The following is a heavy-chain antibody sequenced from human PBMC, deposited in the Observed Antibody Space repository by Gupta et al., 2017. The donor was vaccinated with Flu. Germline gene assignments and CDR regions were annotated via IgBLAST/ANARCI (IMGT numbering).Heavy chain of an antibody. CDR2: MNPNSGNT. CDR1: GYTFTSYD. Sequence: QVQLVQSGAEVKKPGASVKVSCKASGYTFTSYDIHWVRQATGQRLEWMGWMNPNSGNTGYAQKFQGRVTMTRNTSISTAYMELSSLRSEDTAVYYCASCVDGSCRFEDYYYYGMDVWGQGTTVTVSS. J-gene: IGHJ6*02. CDR3: ASCVDGSCRFEDYYYYGMDV. D-gene: IGHD1-26*01. V-gene: IGHV1-8*01.